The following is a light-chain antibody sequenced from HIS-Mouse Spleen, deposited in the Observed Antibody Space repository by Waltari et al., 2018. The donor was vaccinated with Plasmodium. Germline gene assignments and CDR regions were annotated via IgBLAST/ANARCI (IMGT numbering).Light chain of an antibody. V-gene: IGLV3-10*01. Sequence: SYALTQPPSVSVSPEQTASITCSGDALPKKYAYWYQQKSGQAPVLVIYEDSKRPSGIPERFSGSSSGTMATLTISGAQVEDEADYYCYSTDSSGNHRVFGGGTKLTVL. CDR2: EDS. CDR1: ALPKKY. J-gene: IGLJ3*02. CDR3: YSTDSSGNHRV.